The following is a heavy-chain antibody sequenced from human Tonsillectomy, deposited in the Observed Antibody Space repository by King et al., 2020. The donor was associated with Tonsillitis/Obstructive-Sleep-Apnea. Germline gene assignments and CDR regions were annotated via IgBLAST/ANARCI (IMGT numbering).Heavy chain of an antibody. CDR2: MTEDGSET. Sequence: VQLVESGGGLVQPGGSLRLSCAASGFSFDRSWMSWVCQAPGKGQEWVANMTEDGSETNSVDSGKGRFTISRDNAKNSLFLQMNSLRAEDTAVYYCARDPHFGALDYWGQGTPVSVSS. CDR3: ARDPHFGALDY. V-gene: IGHV3-7*01. J-gene: IGHJ4*02. CDR1: GFSFDRSW. D-gene: IGHD4/OR15-4a*01.